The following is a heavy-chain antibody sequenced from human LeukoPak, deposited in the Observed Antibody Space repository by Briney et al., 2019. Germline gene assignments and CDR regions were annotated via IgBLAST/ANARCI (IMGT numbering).Heavy chain of an antibody. D-gene: IGHD4-17*01. Sequence: ASVKVSCKASGYTFTSYAMHWVRQAPGQRLEWMGWINAGNGNTKYSQKFQGRVTMTRDTSTSTVYMELSSLRSEDTAVYYCARDPPETTVTYTSGDYWGQGTLVTVSS. V-gene: IGHV1-3*01. J-gene: IGHJ4*02. CDR2: INAGNGNT. CDR3: ARDPPETTVTYTSGDY. CDR1: GYTFTSYA.